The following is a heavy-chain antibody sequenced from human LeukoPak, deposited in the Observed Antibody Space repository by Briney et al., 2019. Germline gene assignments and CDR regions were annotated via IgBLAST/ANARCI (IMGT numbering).Heavy chain of an antibody. CDR3: AKVGSSGWYYDY. J-gene: IGHJ4*02. CDR1: GFTFDDYA. D-gene: IGHD6-19*01. V-gene: IGHV3-23*01. Sequence: PGGSLRLSCAASGFTFDDYAMHWVRHAPGKGLEWVSGLSGSGGSTYFADSVKGRFTISRDNSKNTLYLQMSSLRAEDTAIYYCAKVGSSGWYYDYWGQGTLVTVSS. CDR2: LSGSGGST.